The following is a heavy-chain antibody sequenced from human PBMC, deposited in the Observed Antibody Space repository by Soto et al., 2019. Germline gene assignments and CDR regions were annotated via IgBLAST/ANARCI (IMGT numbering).Heavy chain of an antibody. Sequence: GGSLRRSCSASGCTFTRAWLGWVSLALGQGLQSGGRNKSKTDGGTTDYAAPVRVRFPISREDSKNTVYLQMSSLKTEDTAVYYCTTDGGIAVRPLFDYWGQGTLVTVSS. CDR3: TTDGGIAVRPLFDY. CDR2: NKSKTDGGTT. D-gene: IGHD6-19*01. J-gene: IGHJ4*02. V-gene: IGHV3-15*01. CDR1: GCTFTRAW.